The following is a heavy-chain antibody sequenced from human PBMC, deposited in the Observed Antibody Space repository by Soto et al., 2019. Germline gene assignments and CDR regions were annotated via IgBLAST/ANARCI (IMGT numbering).Heavy chain of an antibody. D-gene: IGHD1-20*01. CDR3: ASWSNWNPLYYDGLNV. J-gene: IGHJ6*04. Sequence: QVQLLQSGAEVKKPGSSVKVSCKVSGGAFTNYALNWVRHGPGQGLEWLGGIIPLHNTSNYSLKFLGRVTVTAYISSTTVYMELNSLTSDDTATYYCASWSNWNPLYYDGLNVWGKGTTVPVSS. CDR2: IIPLHNTS. V-gene: IGHV1-69*06. CDR1: GGAFTNYA.